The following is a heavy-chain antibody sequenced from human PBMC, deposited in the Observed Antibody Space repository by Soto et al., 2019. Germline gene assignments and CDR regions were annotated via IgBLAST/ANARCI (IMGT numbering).Heavy chain of an antibody. CDR2: IYYSGST. J-gene: IGHJ4*02. CDR3: AREVTTVPTIDN. D-gene: IGHD4-17*01. Sequence: SETLSLTCTVSGGSISSGDYYWSWIRQPPGKGLEWIGYIYYSGSTYYNPSLKSRVTISVDTSKNQFSLKLSSVTAADTAVYYCAREVTTVPTIDNWGQGTLVTVSS. V-gene: IGHV4-30-4*02. CDR1: GGSISSGDYY.